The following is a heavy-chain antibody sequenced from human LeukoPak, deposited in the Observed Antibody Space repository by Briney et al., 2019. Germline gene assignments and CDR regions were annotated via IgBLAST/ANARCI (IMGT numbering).Heavy chain of an antibody. V-gene: IGHV3-30*04. CDR1: GFTFSSYA. D-gene: IGHD3-9*01. CDR2: ISYDGSNK. Sequence: PGESLRLSCAASGFTFSSYAMHWVRQAPGKGLEWVAVISYDGSNKYYADSVKGRFTISRDNSKNTLYLQMNSLRAEDTAVYYCARGGYFDWLRIDYWGQGTLVTVSS. CDR3: ARGGYFDWLRIDY. J-gene: IGHJ4*02.